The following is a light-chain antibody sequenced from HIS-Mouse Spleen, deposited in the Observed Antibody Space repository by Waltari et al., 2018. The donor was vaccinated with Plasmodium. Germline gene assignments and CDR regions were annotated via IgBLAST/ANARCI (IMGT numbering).Light chain of an antibody. V-gene: IGLV1-44*01. Sequence: QSVLTQPPSASGTPGQGVTISCSGSSSNIGSNTVNWYQQLPGTAPKLLIYSNNQRPSGVPDRCSGSRSGTSASLAISGLQSEDEADYYCAAWDDSLNGPVFGGGTKLTVL. CDR2: SNN. CDR3: AAWDDSLNGPV. CDR1: SSNIGSNT. J-gene: IGLJ2*01.